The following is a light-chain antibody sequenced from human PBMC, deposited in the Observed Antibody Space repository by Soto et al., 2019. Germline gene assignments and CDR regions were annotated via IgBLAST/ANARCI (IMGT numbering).Light chain of an antibody. CDR1: SSNSGSNY. V-gene: IGLV1-47*01. CDR2: RNN. CDR3: AAWDDSLSGRHV. Sequence: QSVLTQPPSASGTPGQRVTITCSGSSSNSGSNYVYWYQQLPGTAPKLLSYRNNQRPSGVPDRFSGSKSGTSASLAISGLRSESEADYYCAAWDDSLSGRHVFGTGTKLTVL. J-gene: IGLJ1*01.